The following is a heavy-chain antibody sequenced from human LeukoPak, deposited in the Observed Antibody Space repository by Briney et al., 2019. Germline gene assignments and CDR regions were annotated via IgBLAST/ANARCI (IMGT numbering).Heavy chain of an antibody. CDR1: GGSISSSRYY. CDR2: INHSGST. V-gene: IGHV4-39*07. CDR3: ARGGVVPAAVDY. Sequence: LETLSLTCTVSGGSISSSRYYWGWIRQPPGKGLEWIGEINHSGSTNYNPSLKSRVTISVDTSKNQFSLKLSSVTAADAAVYYCARGGVVPAAVDYWGQGTLVTVSS. D-gene: IGHD2-2*01. J-gene: IGHJ4*02.